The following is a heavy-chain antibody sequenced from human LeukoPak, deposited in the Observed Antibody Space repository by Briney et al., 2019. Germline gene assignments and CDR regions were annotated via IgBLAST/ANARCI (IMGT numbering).Heavy chain of an antibody. CDR2: ISWNSGSI. J-gene: IGHJ4*02. Sequence: GRSLRLSCAASVFTFDDYAMHWVRQAPGKGLEWVSGISWNSGSIGYADSVKGRFTISRDNAKNSLYLQMNSLRAEDMALYYCAKGASGGSPWFDYWGQGTLVTVSS. V-gene: IGHV3-9*03. CDR1: VFTFDDYA. D-gene: IGHD2-15*01. CDR3: AKGASGGSPWFDY.